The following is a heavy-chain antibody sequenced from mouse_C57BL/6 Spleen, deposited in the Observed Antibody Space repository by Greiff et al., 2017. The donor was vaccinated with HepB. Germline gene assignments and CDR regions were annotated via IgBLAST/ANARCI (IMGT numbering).Heavy chain of an antibody. CDR3: ARPPYYGSSYDYAMDY. CDR1: GYTFTGYW. CDR2: ILPGSGST. Sequence: VQLQQSGAELMKPGASVKLSCKATGYTFTGYWIEWVKQRPGHGLEWIGEILPGSGSTNYNEKLKGKATFTADTSSNTAYMQLSSLTTEDSAIYYCARPPYYGSSYDYAMDYWGQGTSVTVSS. J-gene: IGHJ4*01. V-gene: IGHV1-9*01. D-gene: IGHD1-1*01.